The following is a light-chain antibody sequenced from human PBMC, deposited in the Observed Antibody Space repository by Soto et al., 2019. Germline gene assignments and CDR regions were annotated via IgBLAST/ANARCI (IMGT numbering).Light chain of an antibody. CDR3: QQYSDWPLT. J-gene: IGKJ5*01. V-gene: IGKV3D-15*01. CDR1: QSVSSN. CDR2: GAS. Sequence: TQSPGTLSTPPGAGATLSYMASQSVSSNLAWYQQKPGQPPRLLIYGASTRATGLPARFSGSGSVAEFALTISTLQSEDFAVYYCQQYSDWPLTFGRGTRVEIK.